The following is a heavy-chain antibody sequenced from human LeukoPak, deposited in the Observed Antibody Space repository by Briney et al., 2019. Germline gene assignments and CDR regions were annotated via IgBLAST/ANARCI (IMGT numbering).Heavy chain of an antibody. V-gene: IGHV3-72*01. J-gene: IGHJ6*03. CDR1: GFTFSDHF. CDR2: TRNNANSYTT. CDR3: ARARGIYYFYYMDV. D-gene: IGHD6-13*01. Sequence: PGGSLRLSRVASGFTFSDHFMDWVRQAPGKGLEWVGRTRNNANSYTTDYAASVKGRFTISRDDSKNSLYLQMNSLKTEDTAVYYCARARGIYYFYYMDVWGKGTTVTVSS.